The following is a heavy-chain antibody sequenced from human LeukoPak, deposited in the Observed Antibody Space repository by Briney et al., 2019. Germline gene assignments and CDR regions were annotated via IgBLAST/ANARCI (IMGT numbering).Heavy chain of an antibody. J-gene: IGHJ3*02. D-gene: IGHD4-17*01. CDR1: GFTFSDYY. CDR3: AREGGHDCGDYSDAFDI. Sequence: PGGSLRLSCAASGFTFSDYYMSWIRQAPGKGLEWVSYISSSGSTIYYADSVKGRFTISRDNAKNSLYLQINSLRAEDTGVYYCAREGGHDCGDYSDAFDIWGQGTMVTVSS. CDR2: ISSSGSTI. V-gene: IGHV3-11*01.